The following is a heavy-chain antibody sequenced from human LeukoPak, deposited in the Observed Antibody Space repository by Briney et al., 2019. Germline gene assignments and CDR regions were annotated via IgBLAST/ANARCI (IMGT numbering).Heavy chain of an antibody. D-gene: IGHD2-15*01. CDR3: ARYCSGGSCYGLDY. Sequence: ASVKVSCKASGYIFISYYMHWVRQAPGQGLEWMGIINPTGGNTSYAQKFQGRVTMTRHTSTNTVYMELSSLRSKDTAVYYCARYCSGGSCYGLDYWGQGTLVTVSS. CDR1: GYIFISYY. CDR2: INPTGGNT. J-gene: IGHJ4*02. V-gene: IGHV1-46*01.